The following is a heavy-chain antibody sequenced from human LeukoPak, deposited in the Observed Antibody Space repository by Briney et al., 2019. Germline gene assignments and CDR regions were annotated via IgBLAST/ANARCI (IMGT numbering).Heavy chain of an antibody. J-gene: IGHJ4*02. V-gene: IGHV4-4*07. CDR3: ARAPFEYCSGDICYSRHTFDY. D-gene: IGHD2-15*01. CDR2: IYTGGST. Sequence: SETLSLTCTVSGGSISSYYWSWIRQPAGKGLEWIGRIYTGGSTDYNPSLKSRVTMSVATSKNQFSLKLSSVTAADTAVYYCARAPFEYCSGDICYSRHTFDYWGQGTLVIVSS. CDR1: GGSISSYY.